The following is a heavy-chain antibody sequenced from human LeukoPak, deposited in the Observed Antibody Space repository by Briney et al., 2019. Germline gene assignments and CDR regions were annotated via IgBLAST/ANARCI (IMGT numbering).Heavy chain of an antibody. CDR3: ARGSRNSAAFDI. CDR1: GYTFTSYD. CDR2: MNPNSGNT. D-gene: IGHD4-23*01. Sequence: GASVTVSCTASGYTFTSYDINWVRQATGQGLEWMGWMNPNSGNTGYAQKFQGRVTMTRNTSISTAYMELSSLRSEDTAVYYCARGSRNSAAFDIWGQGTMVTVSS. V-gene: IGHV1-8*01. J-gene: IGHJ3*02.